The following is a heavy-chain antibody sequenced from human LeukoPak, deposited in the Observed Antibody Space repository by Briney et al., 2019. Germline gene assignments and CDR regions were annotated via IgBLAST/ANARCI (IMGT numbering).Heavy chain of an antibody. CDR1: GGSISSGSYY. D-gene: IGHD2-2*01. J-gene: IGHJ5*02. Sequence: SETLSLTCTVSGGSISSGSYYWSWIRQPAEKGLEWIGRIYTSGSTNYNPSLKSRVTISVDTSKNQFSLKLSSVTAADTAVYYCAREMVVPAAAGWFDPWGQGTLVTVSS. CDR3: AREMVVPAAAGWFDP. V-gene: IGHV4-61*02. CDR2: IYTSGST.